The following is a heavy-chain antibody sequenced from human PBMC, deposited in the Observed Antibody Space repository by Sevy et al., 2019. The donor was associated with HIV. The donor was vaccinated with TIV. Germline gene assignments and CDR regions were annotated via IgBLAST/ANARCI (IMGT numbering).Heavy chain of an antibody. CDR1: GFTFNNYA. J-gene: IGHJ4*02. CDR3: ARDFAAAGTYYFDY. CDR2: ISYDGSNK. V-gene: IGHV3-30-3*01. D-gene: IGHD6-13*01. Sequence: GGSLRLSCAASGFTFNNYAMHWVRQAPGKGLESVAVISYDGSNKYYADSVKGRFTISRDNSKNTLYLQMNSLRAEDTAVYYCARDFAAAGTYYFDYWGQGTLVTVSS.